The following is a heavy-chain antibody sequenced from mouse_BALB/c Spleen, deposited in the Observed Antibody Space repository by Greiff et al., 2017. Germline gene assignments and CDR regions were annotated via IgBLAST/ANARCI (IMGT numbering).Heavy chain of an antibody. CDR3: TRDLYYGSSYWYFDV. J-gene: IGHJ1*01. V-gene: IGHV1-5*01. CDR1: GYSFTSYW. CDR2: IYPGNSDT. Sequence: EVQLQQSGTVLARPGASVKMSCKASGYSFTSYWMHWVKQRPGQGLEWIGAIYPGNSDTSYNQKFKGKAKLTAVTSASTAYMELSSLTNEDSAVYYCTRDLYYGSSYWYFDVWGAGTTVTVSS. D-gene: IGHD1-1*01.